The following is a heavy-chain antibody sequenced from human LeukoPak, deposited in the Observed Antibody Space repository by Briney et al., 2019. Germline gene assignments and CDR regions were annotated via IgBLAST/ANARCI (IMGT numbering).Heavy chain of an antibody. Sequence: QTGGSLRLSCAASGFTFSSYGMSWVRQAPGKGLEWVSAISGSGGSTYYADSVKGRFTISRDNSKNTLYLQMNSLRAEDTAVYYCARDDSSGYILSRRGVYYFDYWGQGTLVTVSS. D-gene: IGHD3-22*01. CDR1: GFTFSSYG. V-gene: IGHV3-23*01. J-gene: IGHJ4*02. CDR2: ISGSGGST. CDR3: ARDDSSGYILSRRGVYYFDY.